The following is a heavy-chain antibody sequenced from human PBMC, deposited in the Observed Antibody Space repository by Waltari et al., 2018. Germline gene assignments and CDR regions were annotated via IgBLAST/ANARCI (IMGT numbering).Heavy chain of an antibody. V-gene: IGHV4-4*02. J-gene: IGHJ4*02. CDR3: ARDRGRGIYLDA. Sequence: QMQLQESGPGLVKPSGTLSVTCTVSGDSMSSGAWWSWVRQSPEKGLEWIGQIQRSGRTHYNPSFESRVSISIDTSNNQFSLKVTSTTAADTAMYYCARDRGRGIYLDAWGRGTLVTVSA. D-gene: IGHD2-15*01. CDR2: IQRSGRT. CDR1: GDSMSSGAW.